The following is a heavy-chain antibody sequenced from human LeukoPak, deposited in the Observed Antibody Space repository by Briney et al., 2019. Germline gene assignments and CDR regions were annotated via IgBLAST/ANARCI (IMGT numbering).Heavy chain of an antibody. Sequence: SETLSLTCTVSGVSINSGGYYWSWIRQHPGKGLEWIAYIYYSGSTSYNPSLKSRLTISADTSKNQFSLKLSSVTAADTAVYYCARTGFYYDSRGYYPHWFDPWGQGTLVTVPS. CDR1: GVSINSGGYY. CDR2: IYYSGST. J-gene: IGHJ5*02. CDR3: ARTGFYYDSRGYYPHWFDP. V-gene: IGHV4-31*03. D-gene: IGHD3-22*01.